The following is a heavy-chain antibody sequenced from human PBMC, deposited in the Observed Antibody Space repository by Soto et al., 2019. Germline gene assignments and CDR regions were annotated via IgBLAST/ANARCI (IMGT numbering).Heavy chain of an antibody. CDR1: GIPFSKTW. Sequence: GGSLRLSCAASGIPFSKTWMKWVRQAPGKGLEWVGRIRTNTEGGTTDYAAPVRDRFTISRDDSASTLYLQMNSLTTEDTAVYYCTTRDYYGSGSYQYWGQGTPVTVSS. V-gene: IGHV3-15*07. CDR3: TTRDYYGSGSYQY. D-gene: IGHD3-10*01. J-gene: IGHJ4*02. CDR2: IRTNTEGGTT.